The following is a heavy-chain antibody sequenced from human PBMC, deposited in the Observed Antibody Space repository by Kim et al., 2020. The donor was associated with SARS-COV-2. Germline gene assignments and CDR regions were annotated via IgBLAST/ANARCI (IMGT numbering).Heavy chain of an antibody. Sequence: GGSLRLSCVASGFTLSSYEMSWVRQAPGKGLECVSHISSTGIIYHADSVKGRFTISRDNAKNSLYLQMNSLIAEDTAVYYCVRGNGYWGQGTLVTVSS. V-gene: IGHV3-48*03. CDR3: VRGNGY. D-gene: IGHD2-8*01. CDR1: GFTLSSYE. J-gene: IGHJ4*02. CDR2: ISSTGII.